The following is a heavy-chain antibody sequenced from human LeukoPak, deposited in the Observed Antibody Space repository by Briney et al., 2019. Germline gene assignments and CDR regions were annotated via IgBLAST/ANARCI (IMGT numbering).Heavy chain of an antibody. CDR2: INPSGGST. CDR1: GYTFTSYY. Sequence: ASVKVSCKASGYTFTSYYMHWVRQAPGQGLEWMGIINPSGGSTSYAQKFQGRVTMTRDTSTSTVYMELSSLRSEDTAVYYCARDLIVATSRGEFWFDPWGQGTLVTVSS. V-gene: IGHV1-46*01. J-gene: IGHJ5*02. D-gene: IGHD5-12*01. CDR3: ARDLIVATSRGEFWFDP.